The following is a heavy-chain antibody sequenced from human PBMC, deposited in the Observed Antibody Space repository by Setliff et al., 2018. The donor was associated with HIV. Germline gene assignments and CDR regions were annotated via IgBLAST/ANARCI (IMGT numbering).Heavy chain of an antibody. J-gene: IGHJ6*03. Sequence: SETLSLTCTVSGGSVSGYFWSWIRQPPGRGLEWIGYIYYDGTTNSNPSLKSRVTISVTTSKNQFSLKLSSVTAADTAVYYCARGSRGYSYAYYYYYMDVWGKGTTVTVSS. CDR3: ARGSRGYSYAYYYYYMDV. CDR2: IYYDGTT. V-gene: IGHV4-59*02. CDR1: GGSVSGYF. D-gene: IGHD5-18*01.